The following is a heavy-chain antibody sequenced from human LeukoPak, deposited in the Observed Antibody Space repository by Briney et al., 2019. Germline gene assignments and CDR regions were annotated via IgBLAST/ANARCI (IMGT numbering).Heavy chain of an antibody. CDR3: ARSQASSWYEFVDY. CDR1: GGSISSYY. J-gene: IGHJ4*02. CDR2: IYYSGST. Sequence: SETLSLTCTVSGGSISSYYWSWIRQPPGKGLEWIGYIYYSGSTNYNPSLKSRVTISVDTSKNQFSLKLSSVTAADTAVYYCARSQASSWYEFVDYWGQGTLVTVSS. V-gene: IGHV4-59*01. D-gene: IGHD6-13*01.